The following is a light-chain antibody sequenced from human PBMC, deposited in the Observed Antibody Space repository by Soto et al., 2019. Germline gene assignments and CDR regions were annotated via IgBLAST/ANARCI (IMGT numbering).Light chain of an antibody. V-gene: IGKV1-5*01. CDR3: QQHNGYSERM. Sequence: DIQMTQSPSSVSASVGDRVTITCRASQSISTWLAWYQQKPGKAPKLLIYGASSLASGVPSRFSGSGSGTEFTLTISSLQPDDFATYYCQQHNGYSERMFGQGTKVDIK. CDR1: QSISTW. CDR2: GAS. J-gene: IGKJ1*01.